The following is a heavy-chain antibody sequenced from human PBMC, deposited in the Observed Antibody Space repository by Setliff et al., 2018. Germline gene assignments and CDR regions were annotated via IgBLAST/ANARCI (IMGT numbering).Heavy chain of an antibody. V-gene: IGHV3-21*01. CDR1: GFTFSTYR. CDR3: ARTCSGSGCYAGLES. CDR2: ISSSSSYI. Sequence: PGGSLRLSCAASGFTFSTYRMHWVRQAPGKGLEWVSSISSSSSYIYYADSVKGRFTISRDNSKNTLYLQMNSLRPEDTAVYYCARTCSGSGCYAGLESWGQGTPVTVSS. D-gene: IGHD2-15*01. J-gene: IGHJ4*02.